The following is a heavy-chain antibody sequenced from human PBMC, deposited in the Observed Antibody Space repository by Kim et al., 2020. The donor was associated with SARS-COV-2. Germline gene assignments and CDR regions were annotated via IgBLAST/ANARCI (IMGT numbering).Heavy chain of an antibody. Sequence: SGNHGYAQTFQGRVTMTRNTSISTAYMELSSLRSEDTAVYYCARGGIKDYWGQGTLVTVSS. J-gene: IGHJ4*02. CDR3: ARGGIKDY. CDR2: SGNH. V-gene: IGHV1-8*01. D-gene: IGHD3-16*01.